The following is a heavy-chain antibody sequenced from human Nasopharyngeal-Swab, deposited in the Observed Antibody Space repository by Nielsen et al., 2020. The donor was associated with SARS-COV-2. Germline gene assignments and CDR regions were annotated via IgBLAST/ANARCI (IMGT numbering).Heavy chain of an antibody. Sequence: GGSLRLSCAASGFTFSSYWMSWVRQAPGKGLEWVANINEDGSEKYYVDSVKGRFTISRDNAKQSLDLQMNSLRAEDTAVYYCARGGAVAGNDYYYGMDVWGQGTTVTVSS. CDR3: ARGGAVAGNDYYYGMDV. J-gene: IGHJ6*02. CDR2: INEDGSEK. D-gene: IGHD6-19*01. V-gene: IGHV3-7*01. CDR1: GFTFSSYW.